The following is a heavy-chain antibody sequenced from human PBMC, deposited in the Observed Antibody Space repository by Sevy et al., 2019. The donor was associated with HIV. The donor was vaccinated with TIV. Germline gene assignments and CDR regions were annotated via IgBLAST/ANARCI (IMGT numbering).Heavy chain of an antibody. J-gene: IGHJ5*02. Sequence: GGSLRLSCAASGFTFSGSAMHWVRQASGKGLEWVGRIRSKANSYATAYAASVKGRFTISRDDSKNTAYLQMNSLKTEDTAVYYCTRPNPGICYYYDSSGYSNNWFDPWGQGTLVTVSS. CDR1: GFTFSGSA. V-gene: IGHV3-73*01. CDR3: TRPNPGICYYYDSSGYSNNWFDP. CDR2: IRSKANSYAT. D-gene: IGHD3-22*01.